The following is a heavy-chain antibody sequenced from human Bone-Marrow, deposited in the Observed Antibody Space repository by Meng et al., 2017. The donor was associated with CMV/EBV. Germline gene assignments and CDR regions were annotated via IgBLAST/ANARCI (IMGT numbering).Heavy chain of an antibody. Sequence: GGSLRLSCAASGFTFSSAWMSWVRQVPGKGLEWVGRIESHSDGGTTEYAAPVKGRFTISRDDSKKSLFLHMNSLKTEDTAVYYCTTDMAKTITNVGGVITYFDHWGQGTLVTVSS. J-gene: IGHJ4*02. CDR1: GFTFSSAW. CDR2: IESHSDGGTT. V-gene: IGHV3-15*04. D-gene: IGHD3-3*01. CDR3: TTDMAKTITNVGGVITYFDH.